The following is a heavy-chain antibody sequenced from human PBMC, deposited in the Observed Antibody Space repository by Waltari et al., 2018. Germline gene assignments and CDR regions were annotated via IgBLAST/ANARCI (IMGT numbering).Heavy chain of an antibody. CDR1: GDSVSSNSAA. V-gene: IGHV6-1*01. J-gene: IGHJ4*02. Sequence: QVQLQQSGPGLVKPSQTLSLTCAISGDSVSSNSAAWNWIRQSPSRGLEWLGRKYYSSKWYNGYAISVKSRITSNPDTSKNQFSLQLNSVTPEDTAVYYCARDWYYGSGSYYNVIDYWGQGTLVTVSS. CDR3: ARDWYYGSGSYYNVIDY. D-gene: IGHD3-10*01. CDR2: KYYSSKWYN.